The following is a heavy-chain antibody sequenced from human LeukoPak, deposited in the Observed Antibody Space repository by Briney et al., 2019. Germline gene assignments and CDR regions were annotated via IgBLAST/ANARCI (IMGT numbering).Heavy chain of an antibody. CDR2: ISSSDSTI. J-gene: IGHJ4*02. D-gene: IGHD4-23*01. CDR1: GFTFSSYE. Sequence: PTGGSLRLSCAASGFTFSSYEMHWVRQAPGKGLEWVSYISSSDSTIYYADSVKGRFTISRDNAKNSLYLQMNSLRAEDTAVYYCARDYGGSSPFDYWGQGTLVTVSS. V-gene: IGHV3-48*03. CDR3: ARDYGGSSPFDY.